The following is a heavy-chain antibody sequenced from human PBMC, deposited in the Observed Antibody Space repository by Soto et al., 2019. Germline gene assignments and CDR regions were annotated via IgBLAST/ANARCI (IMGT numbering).Heavy chain of an antibody. D-gene: IGHD6-13*01. CDR1: GFTFSSYG. J-gene: IGHJ6*02. V-gene: IGHV3-30*18. CDR2: ISYDGSNE. Sequence: QVQLVESGGGVVQPGRSLRLSCAASGFTFSSYGMHWIRQAPGKGLEWVTFISYDGSNEYYADSVKGRFIISRDNSKYTLYLQMNSLRAEDTAAYYCAKNPHSSPYYNYGMDVWGQGTTVTVSS. CDR3: AKNPHSSPYYNYGMDV.